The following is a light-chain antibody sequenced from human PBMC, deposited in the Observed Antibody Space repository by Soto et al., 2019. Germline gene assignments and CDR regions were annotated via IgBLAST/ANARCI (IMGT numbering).Light chain of an antibody. CDR3: QQANSLWT. CDR1: QSISSW. CDR2: KAS. Sequence: DIQMTQSPATLSASVGDRVTLTCRASQSISSWLAWYQQKPGKAPKLLIYKASSLASGVPCRFSGSGSGTEFTLTSSSLQPDDCATYYCQQANSLWTFGRGTKVEIK. V-gene: IGKV1-5*03. J-gene: IGKJ1*01.